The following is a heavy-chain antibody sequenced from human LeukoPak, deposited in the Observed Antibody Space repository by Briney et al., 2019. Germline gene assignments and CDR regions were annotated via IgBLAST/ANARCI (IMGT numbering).Heavy chain of an antibody. CDR1: GYSFTSYW. CDR2: IYPGDSDT. V-gene: IGHV5-51*01. CDR3: ARHRRITFGGVIVDPHYFDY. J-gene: IGHJ4*02. Sequence: GEALKISCKGAGYSFTSYWIGWGRQMPGKGLEWMGIIYPGDSDTRYSPSFQGQVTISADKSISTAYLQWSSLKTSDTAMYYCARHRRITFGGVIVDPHYFDYWGQGTLVTVSS. D-gene: IGHD3-16*02.